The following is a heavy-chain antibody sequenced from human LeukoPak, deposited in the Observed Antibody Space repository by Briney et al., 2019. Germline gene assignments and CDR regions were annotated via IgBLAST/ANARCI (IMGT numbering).Heavy chain of an antibody. J-gene: IGHJ5*02. Sequence: GRSLRLSCAASGFTFSSYGMHWVRQAPGKGLEWVAVIWYDGSNKYYADSVKGRFTISRDNSKNTLYLQMNSLRAEDTAVYYCARERRKTRNWFDPWGQGTLVTVSS. V-gene: IGHV3-33*01. CDR2: IWYDGSNK. CDR3: ARERRKTRNWFDP. CDR1: GFTFSSYG.